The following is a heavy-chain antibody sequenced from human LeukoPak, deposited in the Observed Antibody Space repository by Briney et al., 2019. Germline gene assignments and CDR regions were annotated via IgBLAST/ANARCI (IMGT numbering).Heavy chain of an antibody. D-gene: IGHD2-21*02. CDR1: GYTFTSYY. CDR2: INPGGGST. CDR3: ALCGGDCYSTGDNWFDP. V-gene: IGHV1-46*03. Sequence: GASVKVSCKASGYTFTSYYTHWVRQAPGQGLEWMGIINPGGGSTSYAQKFQGRVTMTRDTSTSTVYMELSSLRSEDTAVYYCALCGGDCYSTGDNWFDPWGQGTLVTVSS. J-gene: IGHJ5*02.